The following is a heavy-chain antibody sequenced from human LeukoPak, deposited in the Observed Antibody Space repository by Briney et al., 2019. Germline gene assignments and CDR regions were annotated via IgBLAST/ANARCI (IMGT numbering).Heavy chain of an antibody. Sequence: GGSLRLSCAASGFTFDDYGMSWVRQAPGKGLEWVSGINWNGGSTGYADSVKGRFTISRDNSKNTLYLQMGSLRAEDMAVYYCAREGYSSGCYDYWGQGTLVTVSS. CDR3: AREGYSSGCYDY. CDR2: INWNGGST. J-gene: IGHJ4*02. CDR1: GFTFDDYG. V-gene: IGHV3-20*04. D-gene: IGHD6-19*01.